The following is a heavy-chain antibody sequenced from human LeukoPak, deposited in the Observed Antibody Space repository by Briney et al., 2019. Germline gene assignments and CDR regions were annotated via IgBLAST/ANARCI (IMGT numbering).Heavy chain of an antibody. CDR3: AKVPRPRGYYMDV. V-gene: IGHV3-53*01. Sequence: GGSLRLSCAASGFTVSTNYMTWVRQAPGKGLEWVSVISSGGSTYYADSVKGRFTISRDNSKNTLYLQMNSLRAEDTAVYYCAKVPRPRGYYMDVWGKGTTVTVSS. D-gene: IGHD1-26*01. CDR1: GFTVSTNY. CDR2: ISSGGST. J-gene: IGHJ6*03.